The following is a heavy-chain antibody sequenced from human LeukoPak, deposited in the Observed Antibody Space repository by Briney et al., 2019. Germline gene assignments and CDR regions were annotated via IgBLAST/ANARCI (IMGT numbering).Heavy chain of an antibody. D-gene: IGHD2-2*01. CDR1: GYSFTSYR. V-gene: IGHV5-51*01. CDR3: ARGLVVPAAMGPFDY. J-gene: IGHJ4*02. CDR2: IYPGDSDT. Sequence: GESLKISCKGSGYSFTSYRIGWVRQLPGKGLEWMGIIYPGDSDTRYSPSFQGQVTISADKSISTAYLQWSSLKASDTAMYYCARGLVVPAAMGPFDYWGQGTLVTVSS.